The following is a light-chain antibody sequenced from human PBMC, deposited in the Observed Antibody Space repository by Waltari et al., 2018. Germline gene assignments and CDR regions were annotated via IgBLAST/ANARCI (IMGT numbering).Light chain of an antibody. Sequence: DIQMTQSPSSLSASVGDRVTITCQASQDIKNYLSWEQQKPGKAPQLLIYDAFHLETGVPLRFTTSAVWTNYSLFSTSRQSEDFATYHCHQYDALPHTFGQGTRLE. CDR2: DAF. CDR3: HQYDALPHT. J-gene: IGKJ5*01. V-gene: IGKV1-33*01. CDR1: QDIKNY.